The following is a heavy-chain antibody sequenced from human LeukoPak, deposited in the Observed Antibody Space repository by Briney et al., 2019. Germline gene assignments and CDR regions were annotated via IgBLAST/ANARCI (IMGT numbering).Heavy chain of an antibody. V-gene: IGHV3-23*01. J-gene: IGHJ6*03. D-gene: IGHD1-26*01. CDR2: ISGSGGGT. Sequence: GGSLRLSCEASGITFNKYGVSWVRQAPGKGREWVSNISGSGGGTHYASSVKDRAAISRDNSKNTVYLQINGLRAEDTAVYFCVKWDENYYSMDVWGRGTTVTVSS. CDR1: GITFNKYG. CDR3: VKWDENYYSMDV.